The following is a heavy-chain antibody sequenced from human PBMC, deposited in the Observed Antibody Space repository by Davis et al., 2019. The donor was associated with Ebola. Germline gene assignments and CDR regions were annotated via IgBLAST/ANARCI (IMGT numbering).Heavy chain of an antibody. J-gene: IGHJ3*02. CDR1: GFTSSSYT. CDR3: VRDYLFALDI. V-gene: IGHV3-48*02. Sequence: PGGSLRLSCAASGFTSSSYTMNWVRQAPGKGLEWVSYIGTRGDPTVYADSVKGRFTVSRDDANNSLSLLMNSLRDEDTAIYYCVRDYLFALDIWGQGTMVTVSS. CDR2: IGTRGDPT.